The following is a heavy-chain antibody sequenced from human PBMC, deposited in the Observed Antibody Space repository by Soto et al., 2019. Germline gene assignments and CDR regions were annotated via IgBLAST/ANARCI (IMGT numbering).Heavy chain of an antibody. CDR3: ASEDGVVGSSSEFDH. CDR1: GFTFSTYT. CDR2: INGRSNYV. V-gene: IGHV3-21*01. J-gene: IGHJ4*02. Sequence: PGGSLRLSCVFSGFTFSTYTMNWVRQAPGKGLEWVSSINGRSNYVYYADSVEGRFTISRDNAKNSLYLQMNRLRAEDTAIYYCASEDGVVGSSSEFDHWVLGTMVTVSA. D-gene: IGHD1-26*01.